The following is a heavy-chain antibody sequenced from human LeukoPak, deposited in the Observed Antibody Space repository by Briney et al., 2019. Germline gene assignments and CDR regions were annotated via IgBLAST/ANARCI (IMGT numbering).Heavy chain of an antibody. D-gene: IGHD2-15*01. CDR2: IIGSGGST. V-gene: IGHV3-23*01. CDR3: AKDDEYCSGGSCYSGFGFDY. CDR1: GFTFSSYA. Sequence: QTGGSLRLSCAASGFTFSSYAMSWVRQAPGKVLEWVSAIIGSGGSTYYADSVKGRFTISIDNSKNTLYLQMNSLRAEDTAVYYCAKDDEYCSGGSCYSGFGFDYWGQGTLVTVSS. J-gene: IGHJ4*02.